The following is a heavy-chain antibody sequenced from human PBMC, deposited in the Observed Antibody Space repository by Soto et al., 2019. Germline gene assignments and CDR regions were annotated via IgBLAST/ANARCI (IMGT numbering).Heavy chain of an antibody. J-gene: IGHJ6*02. D-gene: IGHD3-3*01. Sequence: GGSLRLSCAASGFTFSSYEMNWVRQAPGKGLEWVSYISSSGSTIYYADSVKGRFTISRDNAKNSLYLQMNSLRAEDTAVYYCARDFRFLEWYDYGMDVWGQGTTVTVSS. V-gene: IGHV3-48*03. CDR3: ARDFRFLEWYDYGMDV. CDR2: ISSSGSTI. CDR1: GFTFSSYE.